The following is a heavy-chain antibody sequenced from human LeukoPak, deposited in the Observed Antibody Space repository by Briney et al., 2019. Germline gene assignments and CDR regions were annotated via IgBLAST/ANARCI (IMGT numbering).Heavy chain of an antibody. Sequence: GGSLRLSCAASGFTLSSYGMHWVRQAPGKGLEWVAVISYDGSNKYYADSVKGRFTISRDNSKNTLYLQMNSLRAEDTAVYYCAKGTIQLWFGELLCMDVWAKGPRSPSP. D-gene: IGHD3-10*01. CDR3: AKGTIQLWFGELLCMDV. V-gene: IGHV3-30*18. CDR1: GFTLSSYG. CDR2: ISYDGSNK. J-gene: IGHJ6*02.